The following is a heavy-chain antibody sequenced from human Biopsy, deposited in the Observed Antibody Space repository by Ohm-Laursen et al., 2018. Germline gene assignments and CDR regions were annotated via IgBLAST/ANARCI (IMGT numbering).Heavy chain of an antibody. Sequence: SLRLSCSASEFIFSRFWMYWVRQAPGKGLVWVSRINSDGSSTNYADAVKGQFTISRDNAKNTVFLQMNSLRAEDTAVYYCTRAEAGSGPLLYFDYWGQGTLVTVSS. CDR2: INSDGSST. V-gene: IGHV3-74*01. J-gene: IGHJ4*02. CDR3: TRAEAGSGPLLYFDY. CDR1: EFIFSRFW. D-gene: IGHD3-10*01.